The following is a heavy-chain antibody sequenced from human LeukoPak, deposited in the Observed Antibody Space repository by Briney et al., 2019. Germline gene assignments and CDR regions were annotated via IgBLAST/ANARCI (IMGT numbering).Heavy chain of an antibody. CDR1: GFTFSSYA. Sequence: GGSLRLSCAASGFTFSSYAMSWVRQAPGKGLEWVSAISGSGGSTYYADSVKGRFTISRDNSKNTLYLQMNSLRAEDTAVYYCANALYSSSWWYFDYWGQGTLATVSS. CDR2: ISGSGGST. J-gene: IGHJ4*02. D-gene: IGHD6-13*01. CDR3: ANALYSSSWWYFDY. V-gene: IGHV3-23*01.